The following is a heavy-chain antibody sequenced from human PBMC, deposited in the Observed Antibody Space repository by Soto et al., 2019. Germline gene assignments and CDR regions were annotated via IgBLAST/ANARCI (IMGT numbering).Heavy chain of an antibody. J-gene: IGHJ4*02. CDR3: ARRSPSMNVVGTDSGLGYFDY. CDR1: GGSFSGYF. D-gene: IGHD3-22*01. V-gene: IGHV4-34*02. CDR2: SNHRGST. Sequence: QVQLQQWGAGLVKPSETLSLTCAVSGGSFSGYFWTWVRQPPGKGLEWIGESNHRGSTNYNPSLNSRVSIAVATSKMHFSLRLSSMSAADTAVYYCARRSPSMNVVGTDSGLGYFDYWGQGSLVTVSS.